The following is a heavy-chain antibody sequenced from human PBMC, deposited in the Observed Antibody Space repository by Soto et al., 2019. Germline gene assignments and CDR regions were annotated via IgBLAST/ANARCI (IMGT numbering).Heavy chain of an antibody. CDR1: GGSISSGDYY. Sequence: SETLSLTCTVSGGSISSGDYYWSWIRQPPGKGLEWIGYIYYSGSTYYNPSLKSRVTISVDTSKNRFSLKLSSVTAADTAVYYCARDTYYDILTGYRYFDYYGMDVWGQGTTVTVSS. V-gene: IGHV4-30-4*01. CDR2: IYYSGST. J-gene: IGHJ6*02. D-gene: IGHD3-9*01. CDR3: ARDTYYDILTGYRYFDYYGMDV.